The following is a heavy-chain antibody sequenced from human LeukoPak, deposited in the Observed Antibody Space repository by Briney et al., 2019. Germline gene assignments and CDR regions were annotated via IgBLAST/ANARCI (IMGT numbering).Heavy chain of an antibody. CDR3: ARVTIDNGGDAFDI. CDR2: IWYDGTNK. D-gene: IGHD1-14*01. J-gene: IGHJ3*02. V-gene: IGHV3-33*01. Sequence: GSLRLSCAASGFTFSSYGMHWVRQAPGKGLEWVAIIWYDGTNKYYADSVKGRFTISRDNSKNTLYLQMNSLRAEDTAVYYCARVTIDNGGDAFDIWGQGTMVTVSS. CDR1: GFTFSSYG.